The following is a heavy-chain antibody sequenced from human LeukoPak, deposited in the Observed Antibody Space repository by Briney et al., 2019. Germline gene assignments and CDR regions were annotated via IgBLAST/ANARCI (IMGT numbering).Heavy chain of an antibody. Sequence: GGSLRLSCAASGFTFRSYGMHWVRQAPGKGLEWVAVIRNDGNEEYYVDSVKGRFTISRDNSKKTLYLQMNDLRVEDTAVYYCAKDSTFDFDTFDIWGQGTMITVSS. J-gene: IGHJ3*02. CDR1: GFTFRSYG. V-gene: IGHV3-30*02. D-gene: IGHD2/OR15-2a*01. CDR2: IRNDGNEE. CDR3: AKDSTFDFDTFDI.